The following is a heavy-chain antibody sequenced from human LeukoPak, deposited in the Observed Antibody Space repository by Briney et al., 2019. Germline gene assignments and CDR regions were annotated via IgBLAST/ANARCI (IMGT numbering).Heavy chain of an antibody. CDR3: ASGYDILTGYYRD. J-gene: IGHJ4*02. D-gene: IGHD3-9*01. V-gene: IGHV4-59*10. Sequence: SETLSLTCAVYGGSFSGYYWSWIRQPPGKGLEWIGRIYTSGSTNYNPSLKSRVTMSVDTSKNQFSLKLSSVTAADTAVYYCASGYDILTGYYRDWGQGTLVTVSS. CDR1: GGSFSGYY. CDR2: IYTSGST.